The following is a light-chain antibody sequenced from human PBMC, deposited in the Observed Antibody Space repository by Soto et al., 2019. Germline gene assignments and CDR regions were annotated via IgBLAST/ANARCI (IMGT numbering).Light chain of an antibody. CDR2: AAS. Sequence: DIQMTQSPSSVSASVGDRVTITCRASQDISSWLAWFQQKPGKAPKLLIYAASSLQIGVPSRFSGSGSGTDFTLTISRLEPEDFAVYICHQYGRSPPLTFGGGTKVEIK. V-gene: IGKV1-12*01. CDR1: QDISSW. CDR3: HQYGRSPPLT. J-gene: IGKJ4*01.